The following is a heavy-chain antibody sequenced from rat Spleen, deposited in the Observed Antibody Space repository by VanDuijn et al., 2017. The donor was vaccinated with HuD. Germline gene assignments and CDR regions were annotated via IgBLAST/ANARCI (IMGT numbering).Heavy chain of an antibody. CDR3: TRHPSYYGFDSYWYFDF. CDR2: ISYEGSSI. V-gene: IGHV5-22*01. D-gene: IGHD1-7*01. Sequence: EVQLVESGGGLVQPGGSLKLSCAASGFIFSDYYMAWVRQAPKKGLEWVASISYEGSSIYYGDSVKGRFTISRENAKSTLYLHMNSLRSEDTATYYCTRHPSYYGFDSYWYFDFWGQGVMVTVSS. J-gene: IGHJ2*01. CDR1: GFIFSDYY.